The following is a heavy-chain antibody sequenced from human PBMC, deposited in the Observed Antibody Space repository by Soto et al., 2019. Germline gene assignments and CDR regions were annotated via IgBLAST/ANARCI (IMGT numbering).Heavy chain of an antibody. Sequence: ASVKVSCKASGYTFTSYDINWVRQATGQGLEWMGWMNPNSGNTGYAQKFQGRVTMTRNTSISTAYMELSSLRSEDTAVYYFSREGVIVVVVAATLLGAFDIWGQGTMVTVSS. V-gene: IGHV1-8*01. CDR3: SREGVIVVVVAATLLGAFDI. CDR1: GYTFTSYD. CDR2: MNPNSGNT. J-gene: IGHJ3*02. D-gene: IGHD2-15*01.